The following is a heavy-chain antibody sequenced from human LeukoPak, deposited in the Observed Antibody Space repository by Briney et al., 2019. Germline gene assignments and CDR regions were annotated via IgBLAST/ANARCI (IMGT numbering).Heavy chain of an antibody. D-gene: IGHD6-19*01. CDR3: AKVGVIRRSGWFGGDYFDF. CDR1: GITFSNYA. J-gene: IGHJ4*02. Sequence: GGSLRLSCAVSGITFSNYAMNWVRQAPGKGPEWVSVITGSGGSTYYADSVKGRFTISRDNSKNTVSLEMNSLRAEDTAVYYCAKVGVIRRSGWFGGDYFDFWGQGTLVTVSS. CDR2: ITGSGGST. V-gene: IGHV3-23*01.